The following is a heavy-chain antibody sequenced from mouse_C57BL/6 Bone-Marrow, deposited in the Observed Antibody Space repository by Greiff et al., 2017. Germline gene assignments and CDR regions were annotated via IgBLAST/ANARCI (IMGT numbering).Heavy chain of an antibody. CDR2: IFPGSGST. D-gene: IGHD2-5*01. J-gene: IGHJ3*01. Sequence: QVQLQQSGPELVKPGASVKISCKASGYTFTDYYINWVKQRPGQGLEWIGWIFPGSGSTYYNEKFKGKATLTVDKSSSTAYMLLSSLTSEDSAVYFCARSPTIVTRAWFAYWGQGTLVTVSA. CDR1: GYTFTDYY. V-gene: IGHV1-75*01. CDR3: ARSPTIVTRAWFAY.